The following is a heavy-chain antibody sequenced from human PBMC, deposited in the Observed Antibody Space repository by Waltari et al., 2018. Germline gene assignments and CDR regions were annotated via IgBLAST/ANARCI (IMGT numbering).Heavy chain of an antibody. CDR1: GFPFSSHA. V-gene: IGHV3-23*01. D-gene: IGHD3-22*01. CDR3: AKMAYYYDSRDF. Sequence: DVKLLESGGGLVQPGGSLRVSCAASGFPFSSHAMTWVRQAPGKGLEWVSTVSPGAGRIDYADSVKGRFTISRDDSANTLFLHMIRLRADDTAVYYCAKMAYYYDSRDFWGQGTLVTVSS. J-gene: IGHJ4*02. CDR2: VSPGAGRI.